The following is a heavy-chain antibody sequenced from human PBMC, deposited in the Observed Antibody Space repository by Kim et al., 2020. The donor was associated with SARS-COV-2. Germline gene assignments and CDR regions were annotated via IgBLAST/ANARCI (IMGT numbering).Heavy chain of an antibody. D-gene: IGHD6-6*01. Sequence: IAYGDYVKGRFTRSRDNDKKSVYLRMKSLRGEDMAVYYCARAFTSTSYCDYWGQGTLVTVSS. J-gene: IGHJ4*02. CDR3: ARAFTSTSYCDY. CDR2: I. V-gene: IGHV3-11*01.